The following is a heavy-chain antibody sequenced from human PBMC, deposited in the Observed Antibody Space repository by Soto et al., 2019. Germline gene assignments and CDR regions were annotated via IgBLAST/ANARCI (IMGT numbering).Heavy chain of an antibody. Sequence: ASVKVSCKASGYTFTGYDINWVRQATGQGLEWMGWMNPNSGNTGYAQKFQGRVTMTRNTSISTAYMELSSLRSEDTAVYYCARRGYYYGSGSYYYSYYMDVCGKGTTVTVSS. V-gene: IGHV1-8*01. J-gene: IGHJ6*03. CDR3: ARRGYYYGSGSYYYSYYMDV. CDR1: GYTFTGYD. CDR2: MNPNSGNT. D-gene: IGHD3-10*01.